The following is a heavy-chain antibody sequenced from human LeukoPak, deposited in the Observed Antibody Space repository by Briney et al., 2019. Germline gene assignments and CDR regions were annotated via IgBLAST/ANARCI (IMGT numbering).Heavy chain of an antibody. CDR3: ARRIYYGSGSYARGGFDP. D-gene: IGHD3-10*01. CDR1: GYSFTSYW. Sequence: PGGSLKISCKGSGYSFTSYWIGWVRQMPGKGLVWMGIIYPGGSDTRYSPSFQGQVTISADKFISTAYLQWSSLKASDTAMYYCARRIYYGSGSYARGGFDPWGQGTLVTVSS. V-gene: IGHV5-51*01. CDR2: IYPGGSDT. J-gene: IGHJ5*02.